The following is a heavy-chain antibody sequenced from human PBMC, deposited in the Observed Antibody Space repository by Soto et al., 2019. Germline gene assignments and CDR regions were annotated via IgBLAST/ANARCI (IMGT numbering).Heavy chain of an antibody. CDR2: ISYNGRNK. J-gene: IGHJ4*02. Sequence: LRLSCAASGFTFSFYAMHWVRQAPGKGLEWVAVISYNGRNKHYVDSVKGRFTISRDNSQDTLYLQMDSLRPDDTAVYYCARQAKIGDRSQFYFDSWGQGTLVTVS. V-gene: IGHV3-30*04. CDR1: GFTFSFYA. CDR3: ARQAKIGDRSQFYFDS. D-gene: IGHD3-16*01.